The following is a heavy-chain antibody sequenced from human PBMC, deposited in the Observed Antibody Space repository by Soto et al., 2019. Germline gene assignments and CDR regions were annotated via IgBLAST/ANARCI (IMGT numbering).Heavy chain of an antibody. J-gene: IGHJ6*02. CDR3: AKEASLAYYYYYGMDV. V-gene: IGHV1-3*01. CDR2: INAGNGNT. Sequence: ASVKVSCKASGYTFTSYAMHWVRQAPGQRLEWMGWINAGNGNTKYSQKFQGRVTITRDTSASTAYMELNSLRAEDTALYYCAKEASLAYYYYYGMDVWGQGTTVTVSS. CDR1: GYTFTSYA.